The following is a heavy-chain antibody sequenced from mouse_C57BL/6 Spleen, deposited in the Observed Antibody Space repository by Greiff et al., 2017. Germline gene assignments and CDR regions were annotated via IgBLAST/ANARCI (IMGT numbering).Heavy chain of an antibody. Sequence: EVKLMESGGGLVKPGGSLKLSCAASGFTFSSYAMSWVRQTPEKRLEWVATISDGGSYTYYPDNVKGRFTISRDNAKNNLYLQMSHLKSEDTAMYYCARDEGRFAYWGQGTLVTVSA. J-gene: IGHJ3*01. CDR1: GFTFSSYA. V-gene: IGHV5-4*01. CDR3: ARDEGRFAY. CDR2: ISDGGSYT.